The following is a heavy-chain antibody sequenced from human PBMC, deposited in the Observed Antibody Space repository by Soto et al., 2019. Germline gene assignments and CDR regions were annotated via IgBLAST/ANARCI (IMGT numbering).Heavy chain of an antibody. V-gene: IGHV3-23*01. CDR2: ISGSGGST. J-gene: IGHJ4*02. D-gene: IGHD6-13*01. CDR1: GFTFSSYA. Sequence: PGGSLRLSCAASGFTFSSYAMSWVRQAPGKGLEWVSAISGSGGSTYYADTVKGRFTISRDNSKNTLYLQMNSLRAEDTAVYYCAKENGYSSSWFEFDYWGQGTLVTVSS. CDR3: AKENGYSSSWFEFDY.